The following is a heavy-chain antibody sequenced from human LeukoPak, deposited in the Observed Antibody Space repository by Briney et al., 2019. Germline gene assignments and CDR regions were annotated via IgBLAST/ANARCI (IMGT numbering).Heavy chain of an antibody. Sequence: GGSLRLSCAASGFTVSSNYMSWVRQAPGKGLEWVSVIYSGGSTYYADSVKGRFTISRDNSKNTPYLQMNSLRAEDTAVYYCARWGSLGDSSGYYDYWGQGTLVTVSS. CDR1: GFTVSSNY. CDR2: IYSGGST. V-gene: IGHV3-66*02. CDR3: ARWGSLGDSSGYYDY. D-gene: IGHD3-22*01. J-gene: IGHJ4*02.